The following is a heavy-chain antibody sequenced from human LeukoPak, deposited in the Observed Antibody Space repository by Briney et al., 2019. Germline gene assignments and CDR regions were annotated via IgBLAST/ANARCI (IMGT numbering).Heavy chain of an antibody. D-gene: IGHD2-15*01. J-gene: IGHJ4*02. CDR3: ARVNRMVPGYCSGGTCPGDY. V-gene: IGHV3-48*01. Sequence: GGSLRLSCAASGFTFSSYGMNWVRQAPGKGLEWVSYISYGSSTIYYADSVKGRFTISRDNAKNSLYLQMNSLRAEDTAVYYCARVNRMVPGYCSGGTCPGDYWGQGTLVTVSS. CDR2: ISYGSSTI. CDR1: GFTFSSYG.